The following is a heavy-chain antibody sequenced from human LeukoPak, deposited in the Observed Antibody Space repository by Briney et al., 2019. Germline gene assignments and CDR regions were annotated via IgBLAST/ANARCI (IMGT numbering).Heavy chain of an antibody. CDR3: ARGGSYGDY. D-gene: IGHD3-16*01. CDR1: GFTFSRYW. V-gene: IGHV3-74*01. Sequence: GGSLRLSCAASGFTFSRYWMHWVCQVPGKGLVWVSRVNPDGSSTTYADSVKGQFTSPRDNAKNTLYLQMNRLRAEDTAVYYCARGGSYGDYWGQGILVTVSS. CDR2: VNPDGSST. J-gene: IGHJ4*02.